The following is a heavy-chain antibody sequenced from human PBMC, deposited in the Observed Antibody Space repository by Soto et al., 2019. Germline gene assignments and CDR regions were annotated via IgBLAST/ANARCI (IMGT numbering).Heavy chain of an antibody. Sequence: QVQLVESGGGVVQPGRSLRLSCAASGFTFSSYGMHWVRQAPGKGLEWVAVISYDGSNKYYADSVKGRFTISRDNSKNTLYLQMNSLRAEDTAVYYCARESYGSGTLDHWGQGTLVTVSS. CDR3: ARESYGSGTLDH. D-gene: IGHD3-10*01. V-gene: IGHV3-30*03. CDR1: GFTFSSYG. CDR2: ISYDGSNK. J-gene: IGHJ4*02.